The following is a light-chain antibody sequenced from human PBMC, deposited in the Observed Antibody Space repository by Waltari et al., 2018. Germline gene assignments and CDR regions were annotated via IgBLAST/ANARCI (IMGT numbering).Light chain of an antibody. CDR3: QQYGSSPGT. J-gene: IGKJ1*01. Sequence: EIVLTQAPGTLSLSPGERATISCRASKSVSSSYLAWYQQKPGQAPRLLIYGASSRATGIPDRFSGSGSGTDFTLTISRLEPEDFAVYYCQQYGSSPGTFGQGTKVEIK. CDR1: KSVSSSY. V-gene: IGKV3-20*01. CDR2: GAS.